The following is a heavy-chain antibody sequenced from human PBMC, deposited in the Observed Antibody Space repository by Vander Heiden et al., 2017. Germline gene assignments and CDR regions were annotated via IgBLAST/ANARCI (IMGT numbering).Heavy chain of an antibody. D-gene: IGHD6-19*01. CDR2: IFSNDEK. J-gene: IGHJ5*02. Sequence: QVTLKESGPVLVKPTETLTLTCTVSGFSLSHARMGVSWIRQPPGKALEWLAHIFSNDEKSYSTSLKSRLTISKDTSKSQVVLTMTNMDPVDTATYYCARIQGYSSGWYRNSWFDPWGQGTLVTVSS. CDR1: GFSLSHARMG. CDR3: ARIQGYSSGWYRNSWFDP. V-gene: IGHV2-26*01.